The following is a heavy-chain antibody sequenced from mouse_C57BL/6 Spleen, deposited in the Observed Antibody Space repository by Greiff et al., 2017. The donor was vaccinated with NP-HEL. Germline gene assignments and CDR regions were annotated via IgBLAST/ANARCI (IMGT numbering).Heavy chain of an antibody. J-gene: IGHJ2*01. D-gene: IGHD4-1*01. V-gene: IGHV1-42*01. CDR1: GYSFTGYY. CDR3: ARSSGTWDY. Sequence: EVKLQESGPELVKPGASVKISCKASGYSFTGYYMNWVKQSPEKSLEWIGEINPSTGGTTYNQKFKAKATLTVDKSSSTAYMQLKSLTSEDSAVYYCARSSGTWDYWGQGTTLTVSS. CDR2: INPSTGGT.